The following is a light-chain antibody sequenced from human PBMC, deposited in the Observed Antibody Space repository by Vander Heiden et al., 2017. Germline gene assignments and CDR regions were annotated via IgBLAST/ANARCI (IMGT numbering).Light chain of an antibody. CDR1: SSNIGNNC. J-gene: IGLJ3*02. CDR3: GTWDSSLSAGV. Sequence: QSVSTQPPAGSAAPGQKVTISCSGSSSNIGNNCVSWYQQLPGTAPKLLIYDDNKRPSGIPDRFSGSNSGTTATLGISGLQAGDEADYYCGTWDSSLSAGVFGGGTKLTVL. V-gene: IGLV1-51*01. CDR2: DDN.